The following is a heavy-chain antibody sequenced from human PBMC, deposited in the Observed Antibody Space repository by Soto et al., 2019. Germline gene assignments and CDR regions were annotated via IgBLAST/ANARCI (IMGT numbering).Heavy chain of an antibody. J-gene: IGHJ4*02. CDR3: ASERVPAAFAF. CDR1: GFTFSSYS. V-gene: IGHV3-21*01. CDR2: ISSSSSYI. D-gene: IGHD2-2*01. Sequence: GGSLRLSCAASGFTFSSYSMNWVRQAPGKGLEWVSSISSSSSYIYYADSVKGRFTISRDNAKNSLYLQMNSLRAEDTAVYYCASERVPAAFAFRGQGTPVTGSS.